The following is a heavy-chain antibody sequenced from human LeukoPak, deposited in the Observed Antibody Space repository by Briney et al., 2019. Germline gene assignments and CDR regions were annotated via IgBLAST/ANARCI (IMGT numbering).Heavy chain of an antibody. Sequence: GGSLRLSCAASGFTFSDYYMRWIRQAPGKGLEWVSYISSSGSTIYYADSVKGRFTISRDNAKNSLYLQMNSLRAEDTAVYYCARSSSYYYDSSGYYYYWGQGTLVTVSS. J-gene: IGHJ4*02. CDR3: ARSSSYYYDSSGYYYY. D-gene: IGHD3-22*01. V-gene: IGHV3-11*01. CDR2: ISSSGSTI. CDR1: GFTFSDYY.